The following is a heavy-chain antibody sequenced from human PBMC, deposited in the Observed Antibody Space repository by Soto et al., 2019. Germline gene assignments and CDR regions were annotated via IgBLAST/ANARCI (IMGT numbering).Heavy chain of an antibody. J-gene: IGHJ6*02. V-gene: IGHV1-69*13. CDR2: IIPIFGTA. D-gene: IGHD3-3*01. CDR3: AALSQYDFWSGSYYYGMDV. Sequence: ASVKVSCKASGGTFGSYAISWVRQAPGQGLEWMGGIIPIFGTANYAQKFQGRVTITADESTSTAYMELSSLRSEDTAVYYCAALSQYDFWSGSYYYGMDVWGQGTTVTVSS. CDR1: GGTFGSYA.